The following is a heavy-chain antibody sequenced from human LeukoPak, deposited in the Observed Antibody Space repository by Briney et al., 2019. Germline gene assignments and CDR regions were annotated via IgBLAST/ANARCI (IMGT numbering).Heavy chain of an antibody. D-gene: IGHD6-13*01. V-gene: IGHV4-38-2*02. CDR2: IYHSGST. J-gene: IGHJ4*02. CDR1: GYSISSGYY. CDR3: ARGIAAAGTYYFDY. Sequence: SETLSLTCTVSGYSISSGYYWGWIRQPPGKGLEWIGSIYHSGSTYYNPSLKSRVTISVDTSKNQFSLKLSSVTVADTAVYYCARGIAAAGTYYFDYWGQGTLVTVSA.